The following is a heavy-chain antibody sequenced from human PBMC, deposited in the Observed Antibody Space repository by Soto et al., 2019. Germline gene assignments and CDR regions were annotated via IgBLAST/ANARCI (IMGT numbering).Heavy chain of an antibody. J-gene: IGHJ6*02. CDR2: IIPIFGTA. CDR1: GGTFSSYA. V-gene: IGHV1-69*01. Sequence: QVQLVQSGAEVKKPGSSVKVSCKASGGTFSSYAISWVRQAPGQGLEWMGGIIPIFGTANYAQKVQGRVTITADESTSTAYMELSSLRSEDTAVYYCARDKRRWQPAYYYYGMDVWGQGTTVTGSS. CDR3: ARDKRRWQPAYYYYGMDV. D-gene: IGHD6-13*01.